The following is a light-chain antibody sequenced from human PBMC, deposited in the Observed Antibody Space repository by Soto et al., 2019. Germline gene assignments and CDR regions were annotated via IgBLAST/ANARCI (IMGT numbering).Light chain of an antibody. CDR3: QQRSNWHLT. CDR2: DAS. V-gene: IGKV3-11*01. J-gene: IGKJ4*01. CDR1: QSVGSY. Sequence: EIVLTQSPATLSLSPGERATLSCRASQSVGSYLAWYQQKPGQAPRLLIYDASSRATGIPARFSGSGSGTDFTLTISSLEPEDFAVYYCQQRSNWHLTFGGGTKVDI.